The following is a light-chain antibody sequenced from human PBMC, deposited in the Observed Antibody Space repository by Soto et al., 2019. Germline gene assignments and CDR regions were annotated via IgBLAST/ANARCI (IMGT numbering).Light chain of an antibody. V-gene: IGLV7-46*01. CDR1: TGAVTSGHY. CDR3: LLSYSGARPYWV. Sequence: QAVVTQEPSLTVSPGGTVTLPCGSSTGAVTSGHYPYWFQQKPGQAPRTLMYDTSNKHSWTPARFSGSLLGGEAALTLSGAQPEDEAEYYCLLSYSGARPYWVFGGRTKLTVL. CDR2: DTS. J-gene: IGLJ3*02.